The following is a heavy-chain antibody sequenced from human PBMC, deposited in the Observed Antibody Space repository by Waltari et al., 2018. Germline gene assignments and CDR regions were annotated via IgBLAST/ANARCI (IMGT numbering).Heavy chain of an antibody. CDR1: GYSINSGYY. D-gene: IGHD2-2*02. CDR2: IYHDGTT. J-gene: IGHJ4*02. Sequence: QVQLQESGPGLVKPSETLSLICAVSGYSINSGYYWGWVHQAPGRGLEYIATIYHDGTTYYNPSLKSRVTISIDTPKHVFSLELRSVTAADTATYYCTRNGLGYCTSPTCYRNDNWGQGTLVIVSS. V-gene: IGHV4-38-2*01. CDR3: TRNGLGYCTSPTCYRNDN.